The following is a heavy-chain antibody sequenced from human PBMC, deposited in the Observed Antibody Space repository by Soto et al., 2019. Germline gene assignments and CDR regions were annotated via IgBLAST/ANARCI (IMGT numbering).Heavy chain of an antibody. CDR1: GYSFTSYW. CDR2: IYPGDSDT. CDR3: ARHVNSGRAIAAAGTPDY. D-gene: IGHD6-13*01. V-gene: IGHV5-51*01. Sequence: PGESLKISCKGSGYSFTSYWIGWVRQMPGKGLEWMGIIYPGDSDTRYSPSFQGQVTISADKSISTAYLQWSSLKASDTAMYYCARHVNSGRAIAAAGTPDYWGQGTLVTVSS. J-gene: IGHJ4*02.